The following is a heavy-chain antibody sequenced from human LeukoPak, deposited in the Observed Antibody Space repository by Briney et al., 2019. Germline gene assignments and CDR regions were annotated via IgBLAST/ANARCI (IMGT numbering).Heavy chain of an antibody. V-gene: IGHV4-34*01. CDR2: INHSGST. D-gene: IGHD2-15*01. CDR1: GGPFSGYY. J-gene: IGHJ6*02. Sequence: KSSETLTLTCAVYGGPFSGYYWSWIRQPPGKGLEGIGEINHSGSTKYNPSRKSRVPLSVDTSNNQFSLKLSSVTAADTAVYYCAREFCSGGSCYYYYGMDVWGQGTTVTVSS. CDR3: AREFCSGGSCYYYYGMDV.